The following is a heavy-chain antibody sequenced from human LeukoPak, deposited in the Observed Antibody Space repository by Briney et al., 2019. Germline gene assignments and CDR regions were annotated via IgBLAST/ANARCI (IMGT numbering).Heavy chain of an antibody. J-gene: IGHJ4*02. D-gene: IGHD2-15*01. V-gene: IGHV4-59*01. Sequence: SATLTITWTVSGGSSSRFYWSWLRKPPRNRLYWIGYIEYTGSTNYNPSLKSRVTISVDTSKNQFSLKLSSVTASDTAVYYCAREVGGGQYHFDYWGQGTLVTVSS. CDR3: AREVGGGQYHFDY. CDR2: IEYTGST. CDR1: GGSSSRFY.